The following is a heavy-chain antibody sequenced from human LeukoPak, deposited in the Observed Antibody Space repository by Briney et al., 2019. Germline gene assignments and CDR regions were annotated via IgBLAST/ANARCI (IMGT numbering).Heavy chain of an antibody. D-gene: IGHD6-13*01. CDR1: GGSFSGYY. V-gene: IGHV4-34*01. CDR2: INHSGST. CDR3: ARYSITGYSSSWYRDNWFDP. Sequence: PSETLSLTCAVYGGSFSGYYWSWIRQPPGKGLEWIGEINHSGSTNYNPSLKSRVTISVDTSKNQFSLKLSSVTAADTAVYYCARYSITGYSSSWYRDNWFDPWGQGTLVTVSS. J-gene: IGHJ5*02.